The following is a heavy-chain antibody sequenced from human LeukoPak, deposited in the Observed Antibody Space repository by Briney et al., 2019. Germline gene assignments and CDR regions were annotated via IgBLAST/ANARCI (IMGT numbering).Heavy chain of an antibody. CDR3: AIRPVAGYFDY. D-gene: IGHD6-19*01. CDR1: GGSFSGYY. CDR2: INHSGST. Sequence: PSETLSLTCAVYGGSFSGYYWSWIRQPPGKGLEWIGEINHSGSTNYNPSLKSRVTISVDTSKNQFSLKLSSVTAADTAVYYCAIRPVAGYFDYWGQGTLVTVSS. V-gene: IGHV4-34*01. J-gene: IGHJ4*02.